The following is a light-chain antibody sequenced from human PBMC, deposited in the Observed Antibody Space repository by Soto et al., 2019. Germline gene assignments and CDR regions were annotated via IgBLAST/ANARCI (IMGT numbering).Light chain of an antibody. J-gene: IGKJ2*01. Sequence: DIVMTQSPDSLPVSLGERATINCKSSQSVFYSANNKNYLAWYQHKPGQPPKLVIYWASTRESGVPDRFSGSGSGTDFTLTISSLQAEDVAVYYCQQYHTTPYTFGRGTKLEIK. CDR3: QQYHTTPYT. CDR2: WAS. CDR1: QSVFYSANNKNY. V-gene: IGKV4-1*01.